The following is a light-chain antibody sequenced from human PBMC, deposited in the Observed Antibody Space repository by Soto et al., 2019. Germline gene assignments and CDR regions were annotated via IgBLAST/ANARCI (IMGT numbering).Light chain of an antibody. V-gene: IGKV3-20*01. CDR2: DAS. CDR1: QSVSSSY. CDR3: QQYVRSPPSLT. Sequence: ETVLTQSPGTLSLSPGERATLSCRASQSVSSSYLAWYQQKPGQAPRLLIYDASSRATGIPDRFSGSGSGTDFTLTISRLEPEDFAVYYCQQYVRSPPSLTFGQGTKVEIK. J-gene: IGKJ1*01.